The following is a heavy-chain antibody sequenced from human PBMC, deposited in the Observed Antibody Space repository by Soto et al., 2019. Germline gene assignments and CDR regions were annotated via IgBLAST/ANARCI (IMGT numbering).Heavy chain of an antibody. J-gene: IGHJ6*02. CDR3: SRGVLPGSMDV. CDR2: IDTDGES. V-gene: IGHV3-13*01. CDR1: GFTLSSHD. Sequence: EVQLVESGGGLVQPGGSLRLSCAASGFTLSSHDIHWVRQATDKGLEWVSGIDTDGESYYADSVKGRFTISRENAKNSLYLQMNSLRVGDTAVYYCSRGVLPGSMDVWGQGTTVTVSS.